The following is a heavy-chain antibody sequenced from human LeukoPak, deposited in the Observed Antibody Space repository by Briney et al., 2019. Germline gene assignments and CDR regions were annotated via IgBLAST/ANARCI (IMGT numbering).Heavy chain of an antibody. CDR3: ARGRLYDFWSGYSNWFDP. CDR2: IYHSGST. V-gene: IGHV4-30-2*01. Sequence: TSETLSLTCAVSGGSISSGGYSWSWIRQPPGKGLEWIGYIYHSGSTYYNPSLKSRVTISVDTSKNQFSLKLSSVTAADTAVYYCARGRLYDFWSGYSNWFDPWGQGTLVTVSS. CDR1: GGSISSGGYS. J-gene: IGHJ5*02. D-gene: IGHD3-3*01.